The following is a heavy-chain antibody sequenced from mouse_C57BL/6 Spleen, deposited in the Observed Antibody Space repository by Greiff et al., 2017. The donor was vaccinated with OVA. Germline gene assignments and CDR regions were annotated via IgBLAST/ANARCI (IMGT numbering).Heavy chain of an antibody. CDR2: INPSSGYT. D-gene: IGHD1-1*01. V-gene: IGHV1-4*01. Sequence: VQLQQSGAELARPGASVKMSCKASGYTFTSYTMHWVKQRPGQGLEWIGYINPSSGYTKYNQKFKDKATLTADKSSSTAYMQLSSLTSEDSAVYYCARSVDYYGSSWYFDYWGQGTTLTVSS. CDR3: ARSVDYYGSSWYFDY. CDR1: GYTFTSYT. J-gene: IGHJ2*01.